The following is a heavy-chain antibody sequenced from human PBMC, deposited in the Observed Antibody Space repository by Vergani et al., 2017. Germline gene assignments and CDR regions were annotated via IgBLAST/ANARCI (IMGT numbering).Heavy chain of an antibody. CDR1: GASVNSYY. J-gene: IGHJ4*02. V-gene: IGHV4-59*02. CDR3: ASSRIYCGARSPDY. CDR2: VSFLGDN. Sequence: QVKLQESGPGLVKPSETLSLTCTVSGASVNSYYWSWIRQPPGKGLEWVGSVSFLGDNLSDPSVKGRMTISLNTSSNQFALYLTSVTAADTAVYYCASSRIYCGARSPDYWGQGTLVTVSS. D-gene: IGHD2-21*01.